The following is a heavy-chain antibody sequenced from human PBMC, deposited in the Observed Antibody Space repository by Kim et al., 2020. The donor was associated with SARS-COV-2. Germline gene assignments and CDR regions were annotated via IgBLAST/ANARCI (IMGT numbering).Heavy chain of an antibody. J-gene: IGHJ4*02. CDR3: ARLQDCSGGTCSHFDY. CDR1: GYSFTSYW. D-gene: IGHD2-15*01. CDR2: IDPSDSYT. Sequence: GESLKISCKGSGYSFTSYWINWVRQMPGKGLEWMGRIDPSDSYTNYSPSFQGHVTISADKSISTAYLQWSSLKASDTAIYYCARLQDCSGGTCSHFDYWGQGTLVTVSS. V-gene: IGHV5-10-1*01.